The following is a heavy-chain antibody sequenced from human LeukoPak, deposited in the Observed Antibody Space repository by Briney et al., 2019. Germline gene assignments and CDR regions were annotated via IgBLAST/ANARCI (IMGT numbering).Heavy chain of an antibody. J-gene: IGHJ4*02. CDR2: IYYSGST. CDR1: GGSITGIRYY. Sequence: SETLSLTCTVSGGSITGIRYYWGWIRQSPGKGLEWIVSIYYSGSTYYNSSLKRRVTISIDTSKNQFSLWLTSVTAADTAVYYCTRGSYDVLTGRSTLGEYWGQGTLVAVSS. D-gene: IGHD3-9*01. V-gene: IGHV4-39*01. CDR3: TRGSYDVLTGRSTLGEY.